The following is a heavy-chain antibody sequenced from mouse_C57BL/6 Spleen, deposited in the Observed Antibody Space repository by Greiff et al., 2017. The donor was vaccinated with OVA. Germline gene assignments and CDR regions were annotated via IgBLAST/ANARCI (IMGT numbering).Heavy chain of an antibody. V-gene: IGHV1-69*01. J-gene: IGHJ3*01. CDR1: GYTFTSYW. Sequence: QVQLQQPGAELVMPGASVKLSCKASGYTFTSYWMHWVKQRPGRGLEWIGEIDPSDSYTNYNHKFKGKATLTVDKSSSTAYMQLSSLTSEDSAVYYCARSGYCSSSGFAYWGQGTLVTVSA. CDR3: ARSGYCSSSGFAY. CDR2: IDPSDSYT. D-gene: IGHD1-1*01.